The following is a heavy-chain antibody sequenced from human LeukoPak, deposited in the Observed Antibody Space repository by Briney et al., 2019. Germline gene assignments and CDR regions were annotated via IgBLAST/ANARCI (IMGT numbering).Heavy chain of an antibody. J-gene: IGHJ5*02. CDR2: MNPNSGNT. D-gene: IGHD2-2*01. V-gene: IGHV1-8*01. CDR1: GYTFTSYD. CDR3: AREYCSSTSCYTNWFDP. Sequence: ASVKVSCKASGYTFTSYDNNWVRQATGQGLEWMGWMNPNSGNTGYAQKFQGRVTMTRNTSISTAYMELSSLRSEDTAVYYCAREYCSSTSCYTNWFDPWGQGTLVTVSS.